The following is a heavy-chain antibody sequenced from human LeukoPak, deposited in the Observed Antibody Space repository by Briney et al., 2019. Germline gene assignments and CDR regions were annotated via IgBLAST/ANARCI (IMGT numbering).Heavy chain of an antibody. V-gene: IGHV3-30-3*01. CDR1: GFTFSSYD. D-gene: IGHD3-3*01. J-gene: IGHJ6*02. CDR3: ARETTWSGYYTRYFYYGMDV. Sequence: GGSLRLSCAASGFTFSSYDMHWVRQAPGKGLEWVAIISYDGSNKYYADSMKGRFTISRDNSKNTLYLQMNSLKTDDTAVYFCARETTWSGYYTRYFYYGMDVWGQGTTVTVSS. CDR2: ISYDGSNK.